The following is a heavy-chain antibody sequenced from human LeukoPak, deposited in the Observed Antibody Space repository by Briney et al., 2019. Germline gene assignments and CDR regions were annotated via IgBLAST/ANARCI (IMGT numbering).Heavy chain of an antibody. CDR3: AQGAIVVVTASPLAGAFDI. Sequence: GGSLRLSCAASGFTFDDYAMHWVRQAPGKGLEWVSGTSWNSGSKGYADSVKGRFTISRDNAKNSLYLQMNSLRAEDTALYYCAQGAIVVVTASPLAGAFDIWGQGTMVTVSS. CDR2: TSWNSGSK. V-gene: IGHV3-9*01. J-gene: IGHJ3*02. D-gene: IGHD2-21*02. CDR1: GFTFDDYA.